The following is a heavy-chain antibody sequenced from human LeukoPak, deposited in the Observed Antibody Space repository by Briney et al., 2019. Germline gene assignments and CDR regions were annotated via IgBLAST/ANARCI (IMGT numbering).Heavy chain of an antibody. D-gene: IGHD3-16*01. Sequence: SETLSLTCSVSGGADSGGSITSSDYSWGWIRQPPGKGQEWIGSINYSGNTYYSPSLKSRLIITVDTSKNEFSLKLISVTAADTAVYFCARQSSSGDYFWGYYWGQGILVTVSS. J-gene: IGHJ4*02. CDR2: INYSGNT. CDR3: ARQSSSGDYFWGYY. CDR1: GGADSGGSITSSDYS. V-gene: IGHV4-39*01.